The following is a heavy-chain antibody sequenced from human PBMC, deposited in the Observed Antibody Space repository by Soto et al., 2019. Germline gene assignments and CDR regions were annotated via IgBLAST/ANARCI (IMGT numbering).Heavy chain of an antibody. D-gene: IGHD3-16*01. Sequence: ASVKVSCKASGCTFSSYAISWVRQAPGQGLEWMGGIIPIFGTANYAQKFQGRVTITADESTSTAYMELSSLRSEDTAVYYCAREYYDYVWGSYGYWGQGTLVTVSS. CDR1: GCTFSSYA. CDR3: AREYYDYVWGSYGY. CDR2: IIPIFGTA. J-gene: IGHJ4*02. V-gene: IGHV1-69*13.